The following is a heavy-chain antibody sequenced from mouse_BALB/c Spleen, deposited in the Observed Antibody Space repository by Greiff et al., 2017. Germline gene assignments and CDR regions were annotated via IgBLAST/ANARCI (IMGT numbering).Heavy chain of an antibody. CDR1: GYSITSGYY. CDR3: ARAGYDPAWFAY. V-gene: IGHV3-6*02. D-gene: IGHD2-3*01. J-gene: IGHJ3*01. Sequence: EVQVVESGPGLVKPSQSLSLTCSVTGYSITSGYYWNWIRQFPGNKLEWMGYISYDGSNNYNPSLKNRISITRDTSKNQFFLKLNSVTTEDTATYYCARAGYDPAWFAYWGQGTLVTVSA. CDR2: ISYDGSN.